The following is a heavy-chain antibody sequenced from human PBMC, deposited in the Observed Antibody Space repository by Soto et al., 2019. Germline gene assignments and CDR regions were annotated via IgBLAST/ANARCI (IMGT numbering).Heavy chain of an antibody. CDR1: GGTFSSYA. J-gene: IGHJ6*02. CDR3: ARASRLVVPAAIGGNNYYYYGMDV. CDR2: IIPIFGTA. V-gene: IGHV1-69*01. Sequence: QVQLVQSGAEVKKPGSSVKVSCKASGGTFSSYAISWVRQAPGQGLEWMGGIIPIFGTANYAQKVQGRVTITADESTSTAYMELRSLRSEDTAVYYCARASRLVVPAAIGGNNYYYYGMDVWGQGTTVTVSS. D-gene: IGHD2-2*01.